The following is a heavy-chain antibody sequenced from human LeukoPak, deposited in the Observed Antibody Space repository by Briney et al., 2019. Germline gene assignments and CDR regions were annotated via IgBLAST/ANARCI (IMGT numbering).Heavy chain of an antibody. CDR3: ARPDRGLRYFDY. V-gene: IGHV4-34*01. CDR2: INHSGST. CDR1: GGSISSGGYY. J-gene: IGHJ4*02. D-gene: IGHD5-12*01. Sequence: SETLSLTCTVSGGSISSGGYYWSWIRQHPGKGLEWIGEINHSGSTNYTPSLKSRATISVDTSKNQFSLKLSSVTAADTAVYYCARPDRGLRYFDYWGQGTLVTVS.